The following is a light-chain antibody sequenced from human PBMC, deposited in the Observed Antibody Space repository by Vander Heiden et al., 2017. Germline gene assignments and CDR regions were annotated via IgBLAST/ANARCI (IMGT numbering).Light chain of an antibody. J-gene: IGLJ2*01. CDR2: DTG. V-gene: IGLV7-46*01. CDR1: PGAVPTRPF. Sequence: QAVVTQQPSLTVSPAGTVTLTCRSSPGAVPTRPFPSWLPRKPGQAPRTLIDDTGRKLSLTPARLSGSLLGGKAALTLSGAQPEDEAEYYCVRSYSGARPVFGGGTKLTVL. CDR3: VRSYSGARPV.